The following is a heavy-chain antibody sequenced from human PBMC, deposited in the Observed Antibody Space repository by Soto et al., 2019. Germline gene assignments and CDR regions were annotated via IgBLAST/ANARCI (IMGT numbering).Heavy chain of an antibody. V-gene: IGHV5-51*01. CDR3: ARNDYGGNSVDY. J-gene: IGHJ4*02. D-gene: IGHD4-17*01. Sequence: GESLKISCKGSGYSFSTHWIGWVRQMPGKGLEWMGIIYPSDSDTRYSPSFQGQVTISADKSTNTAYLHWRSLKASDTAIYYCARNDYGGNSVDYWGQGTLVTVSS. CDR2: IYPSDSDT. CDR1: GYSFSTHW.